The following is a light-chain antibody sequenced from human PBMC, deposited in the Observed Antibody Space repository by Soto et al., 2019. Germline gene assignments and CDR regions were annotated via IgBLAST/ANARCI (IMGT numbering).Light chain of an antibody. V-gene: IGKV3-15*01. J-gene: IGKJ1*01. CDR3: QQYFEWPPMT. CDR2: GAS. CDR1: EKVATN. Sequence: VMTQSPATLSVSPGERATLSCWASEKVATNLAWYQQKPGQAPRPLISGASTRAAGISDRFRGSGSGTEFTLTISSLRSEDSAIYYCQQYFEWPPMTFGQGTKVEI.